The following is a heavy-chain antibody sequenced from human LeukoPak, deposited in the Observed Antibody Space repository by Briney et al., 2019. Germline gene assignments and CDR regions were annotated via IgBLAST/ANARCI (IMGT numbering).Heavy chain of an antibody. V-gene: IGHV4-31*03. Sequence: SETLSLTCTVSGGSISSGGYYWSWIRQHPGKGLEWIGYIYYSGSTYYNPSLKSRVTISVDTSKNQFSLKLSSVTAADTAVYYCASPVRYFPEDAFDIWGQGTMVTVSS. D-gene: IGHD3-9*01. CDR2: IYYSGST. CDR3: ASPVRYFPEDAFDI. CDR1: GGSISSGGYY. J-gene: IGHJ3*02.